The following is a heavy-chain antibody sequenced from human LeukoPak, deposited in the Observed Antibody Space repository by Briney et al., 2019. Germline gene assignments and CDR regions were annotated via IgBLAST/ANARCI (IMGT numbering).Heavy chain of an antibody. CDR1: GYTLTAYY. Sequence: ASVKVSFKASGYTLTAYYIYWVHQAPGQGLEWMGRINPNSGGTDYAQNFQGRVTMTRDTSISTAYMELSRLRSDDTAVYYCARGYCSGGTCYLVENWLDPWGQGTLVTVSS. J-gene: IGHJ5*02. V-gene: IGHV1-2*06. CDR3: ARGYCSGGTCYLVENWLDP. CDR2: INPNSGGT. D-gene: IGHD2-15*01.